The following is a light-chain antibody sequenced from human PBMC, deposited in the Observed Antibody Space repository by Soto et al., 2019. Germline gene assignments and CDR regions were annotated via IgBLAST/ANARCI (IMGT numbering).Light chain of an antibody. CDR2: GAS. J-gene: IGKJ1*01. Sequence: EIVLTQSLGTLSRSQVEIASVSVMASQSVSNNYLAWYQQKPGQAPRLLIYGASNRATGIPDMFSGSGSGTDLTLTISILETEDFAVYYCQQYGSSGTFGQGTKVDIK. CDR1: QSVSNNY. CDR3: QQYGSSGT. V-gene: IGKV3-20*01.